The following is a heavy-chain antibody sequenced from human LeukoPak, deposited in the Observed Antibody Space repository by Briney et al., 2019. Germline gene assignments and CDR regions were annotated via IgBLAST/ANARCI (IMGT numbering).Heavy chain of an antibody. J-gene: IGHJ6*02. CDR3: VRENRQFWSVGAFDV. CDR1: EFLFSNYW. D-gene: IGHD3-3*01. Sequence: GGSLRLSCAASEFLFSNYWMHWVRRVPGEGPVWVSRIDSDGSPTTYAASVEGRFTISRDNARNTLYLEMSYLRAEDTAIYYCVRENRQFWSVGAFDVWGQGTTVTVSS. V-gene: IGHV3-74*01. CDR2: IDSDGSPT.